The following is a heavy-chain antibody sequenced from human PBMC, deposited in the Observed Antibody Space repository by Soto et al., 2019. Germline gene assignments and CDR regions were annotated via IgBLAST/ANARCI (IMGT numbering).Heavy chain of an antibody. CDR1: GGSVNGYY. V-gene: IGHV4-4*07. J-gene: IGHJ5*02. Sequence: QVQLQESGPGLVKPSETLSLTCTVFGGSVNGYYWTWIRQPAGKGLEWIGRIYSGGITKYNPSLKSRVTMSLDASRNQFSLNLTSVTAADTAVYYCARGQRFSDWFDPWGQGTLVTVSS. D-gene: IGHD3-3*01. CDR3: ARGQRFSDWFDP. CDR2: IYSGGIT.